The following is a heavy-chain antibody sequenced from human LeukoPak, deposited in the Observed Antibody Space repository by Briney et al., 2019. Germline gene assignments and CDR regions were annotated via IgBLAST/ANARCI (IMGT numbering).Heavy chain of an antibody. Sequence: GASVKVSCKASGYTFTTYDINWVRQATGQGLEWMGWVNPHSGNTGYAQNFQGRVTMTRNTSIGTAYMELSSLRSEDTAVYYCARGFRSDSSGRKFDCWGQGTLVTVSS. CDR3: ARGFRSDSSGRKFDC. V-gene: IGHV1-8*01. CDR2: VNPHSGNT. D-gene: IGHD3-22*01. J-gene: IGHJ4*02. CDR1: GYTFTTYD.